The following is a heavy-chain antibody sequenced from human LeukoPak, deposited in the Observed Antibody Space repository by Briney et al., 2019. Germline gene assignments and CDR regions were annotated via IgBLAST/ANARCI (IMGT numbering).Heavy chain of an antibody. CDR1: GFIVSSNY. Sequence: GGSLRLSCAASGFIVSSNYVSWVRQAPGKGLECVSVIYSGGSTYYADSVKGRFTISRDNSKNTLYLQMNNLKAEDTAVYYCARGRSGSYYVVDSWGQGVLVTVSS. J-gene: IGHJ4*02. CDR3: ARGRSGSYYVVDS. CDR2: IYSGGST. D-gene: IGHD1-26*01. V-gene: IGHV3-53*01.